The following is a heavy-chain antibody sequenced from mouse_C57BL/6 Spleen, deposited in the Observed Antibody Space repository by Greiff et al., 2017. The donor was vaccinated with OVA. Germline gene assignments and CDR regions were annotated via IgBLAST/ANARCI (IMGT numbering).Heavy chain of an antibody. J-gene: IGHJ2*01. CDR1: GYTFTDYE. CDR3: TRGGQDYYFDY. CDR2: IDPETGGT. V-gene: IGHV1-15*01. D-gene: IGHD3-3*01. Sequence: QVQLQQSGAELVRPGASVTLSCKASGYTFTDYEMHWVKQTPVHGLEWIGAIDPETGGTAYNQKFKGKAILTADKSSSTAYMELRSLTSEDSAVYYCTRGGQDYYFDYWGQGTTLTVSS.